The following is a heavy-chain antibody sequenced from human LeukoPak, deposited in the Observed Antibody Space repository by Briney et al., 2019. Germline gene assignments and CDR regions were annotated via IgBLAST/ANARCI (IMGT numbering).Heavy chain of an antibody. Sequence: SETLSLTCTVSADSINKYYWSWIRQPPGKGLEWIAYTYYTGDTNYSPSLKSRVAISIDTSKNQFSLKLTSVTAADTAVYFCAGMPVGGLRQFDSWGQGAQVTVSS. CDR1: ADSINKYY. CDR3: AGMPVGGLRQFDS. CDR2: TYYTGDT. J-gene: IGHJ4*02. D-gene: IGHD6-19*01. V-gene: IGHV4-59*03.